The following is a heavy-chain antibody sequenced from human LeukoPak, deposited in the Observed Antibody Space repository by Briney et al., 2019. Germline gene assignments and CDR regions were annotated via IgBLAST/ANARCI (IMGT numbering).Heavy chain of an antibody. D-gene: IGHD3-22*01. V-gene: IGHV3-21*01. CDR2: ISSSSSYI. Sequence: KPGGSLRLSCAASGFTFSSYSMNWVRQAPGKGVEWVSSISSSSSYIYYADSVKGRFTISRDNAKNSLYLQMNSLRAEDTAVYYCARGPSITMIVVEYDYWGQGTLVTVSS. CDR1: GFTFSSYS. CDR3: ARGPSITMIVVEYDY. J-gene: IGHJ4*02.